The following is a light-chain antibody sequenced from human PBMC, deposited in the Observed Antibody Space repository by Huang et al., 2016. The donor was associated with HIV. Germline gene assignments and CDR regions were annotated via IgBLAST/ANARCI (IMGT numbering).Light chain of an antibody. CDR1: QNVRTY. V-gene: IGKV3-11*01. J-gene: IGKJ2*01. CDR2: DAS. Sequence: IVLTQSPATLSLSPGERAILSCRASQNVRTYLAWYQQKPGQAPRLLIHDASKRANGIPSSFSGSGSGTDFTLTISSLEPEDFAVYYCQHRGTWPPYTFGQGTKLEIK. CDR3: QHRGTWPPYT.